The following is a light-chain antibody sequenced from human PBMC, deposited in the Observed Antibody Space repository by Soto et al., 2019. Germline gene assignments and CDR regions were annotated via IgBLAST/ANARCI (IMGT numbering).Light chain of an antibody. Sequence: DIPMTQSPSTLSASVGDRVTITCRARQTINTWLAWYQQKPGEAPKLLIYDASNLESGVPSRFSGSGSGTEFTLTISSLQPDDFATDYCHQYGYYFGGGTKVEIK. CDR1: QTINTW. CDR2: DAS. V-gene: IGKV1-5*01. CDR3: HQYGYY. J-gene: IGKJ4*01.